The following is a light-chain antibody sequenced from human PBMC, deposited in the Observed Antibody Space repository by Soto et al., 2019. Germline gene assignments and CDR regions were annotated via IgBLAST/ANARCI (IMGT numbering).Light chain of an antibody. V-gene: IGLV2-14*01. CDR1: SSDVGGYNY. CDR3: SSYTSSSTLV. Sequence: QSVLTQPASVSGSPGQSITISCTGTSSDVGGYNYVSWYQQHPGKAPKLMIYDVSYRPSGVSNRFSGSTSGNTASLTISGLQAEDEADYYCSSYTSSSTLVFGGGTKLTVL. CDR2: DVS. J-gene: IGLJ2*01.